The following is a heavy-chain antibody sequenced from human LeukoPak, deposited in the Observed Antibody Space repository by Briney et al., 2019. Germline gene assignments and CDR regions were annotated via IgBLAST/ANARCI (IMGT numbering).Heavy chain of an antibody. V-gene: IGHV4-61*10. J-gene: IGHJ4*02. CDR1: NGSISSDTYF. CDR3: ARDSAQGSGKYYFDY. Sequence: SETLSLTCTVSNGSISSDTYFWSWIRQPAGKGLEWIGRMSSSGISTYSPSLKSRVTISVDTSKNQFSLKLSSVTAADTAVYYCARDSAQGSGKYYFDYWGQGTLVTVSS. CDR2: MSSSGIS. D-gene: IGHD3-3*01.